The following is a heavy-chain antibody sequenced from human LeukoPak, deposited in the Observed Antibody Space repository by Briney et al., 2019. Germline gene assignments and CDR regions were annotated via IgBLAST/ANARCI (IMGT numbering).Heavy chain of an antibody. D-gene: IGHD3-10*01. V-gene: IGHV5-51*01. CDR1: GYSFTSYW. J-gene: IGHJ4*02. CDR2: IYPGDSDT. CDR3: ARHYYGSGSLLGY. Sequence: PGESLKISCKGSGYSFTSYWIGWVRHMPGKGLEWMGIIYPGDSDTRYSPSFQGQVTISADKSISTAYLQRSSLKASDTAMYYCARHYYGSGSLLGYWGQGTLVTVSS.